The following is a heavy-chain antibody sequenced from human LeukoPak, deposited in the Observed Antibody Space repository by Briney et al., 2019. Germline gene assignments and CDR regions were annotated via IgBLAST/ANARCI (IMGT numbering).Heavy chain of an antibody. D-gene: IGHD3-9*01. V-gene: IGHV1-2*02. Sequence: ASVKVSCKAAGYTFTGYYMHWVRQAPGQGREGRGGINPNSGGTNYAKKYQGRVTMTSATSLSTPYMELSRLRSDDTAVYYCARGLHYDILTVYYYYGMDVWGQGTTVTVSS. CDR1: GYTFTGYY. CDR3: ARGLHYDILTVYYYYGMDV. CDR2: INPNSGGT. J-gene: IGHJ6*02.